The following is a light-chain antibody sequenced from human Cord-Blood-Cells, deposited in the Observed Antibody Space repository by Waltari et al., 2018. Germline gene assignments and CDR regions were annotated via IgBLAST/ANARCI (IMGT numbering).Light chain of an antibody. CDR2: GAS. Sequence: EIVLTQSPGTLSWARGERATLSCRASQSVSSSYLAWYQQKPGQAPRLLIYGASSRATGIPDRFSGSGSGTDFTLTISRLEPEDFAVYYCQQYGSSPWTFGQGTKVEIK. CDR3: QQYGSSPWT. V-gene: IGKV3-20*01. CDR1: QSVSSSY. J-gene: IGKJ1*01.